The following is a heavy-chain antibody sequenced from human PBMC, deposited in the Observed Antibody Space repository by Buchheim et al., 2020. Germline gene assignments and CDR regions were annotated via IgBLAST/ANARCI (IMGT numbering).Heavy chain of an antibody. J-gene: IGHJ5*02. Sequence: EVQLLESGGNLVQPGGSLRLSCAASGFIFSNYAMSWVRQAPGKGLEWVSSIGGSASGTYYSDSVKGRFTISTDNSKNILYLQMNRLRAEDTAIYYCAKSASGSPWGWLGPWGQGTL. CDR1: GFIFSNYA. D-gene: IGHD3-10*01. CDR3: AKSASGSPWGWLGP. CDR2: IGGSASGT. V-gene: IGHV3-23*01.